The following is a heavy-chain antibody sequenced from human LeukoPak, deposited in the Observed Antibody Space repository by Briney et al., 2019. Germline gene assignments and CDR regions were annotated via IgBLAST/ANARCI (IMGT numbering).Heavy chain of an antibody. V-gene: IGHV3-30*02. D-gene: IGHD3-22*01. J-gene: IGHJ3*02. CDR2: IRYDGSNK. Sequence: GGSLRLSCAASGFTFSSYGMHWVRQAPGKGLEWVAFIRYDGSNKYYADSVKGRFTISRDNSKNTLYLQMNSLRAEDTAVYYCAKVGRDSSGWYAFDIWGQGTMVTVSS. CDR1: GFTFSSYG. CDR3: AKVGRDSSGWYAFDI.